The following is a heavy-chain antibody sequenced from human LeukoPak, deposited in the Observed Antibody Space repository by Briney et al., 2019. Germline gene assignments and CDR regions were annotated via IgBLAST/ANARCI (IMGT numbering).Heavy chain of an antibody. D-gene: IGHD3-16*01. CDR3: AKDWGRYYYMDV. CDR2: IRYDGSNK. J-gene: IGHJ6*03. V-gene: IGHV3-30*02. CDR1: GFTFSSYG. Sequence: GGSLRLSCAASGFTFSSYGMHWVRQAPGKGLEWVAFIRYDGSNKYYADSVKGRFTISRDNSKNTLYLQMNSLRAEDTAVYYCAKDWGRYYYMDVWGKGTTVTISS.